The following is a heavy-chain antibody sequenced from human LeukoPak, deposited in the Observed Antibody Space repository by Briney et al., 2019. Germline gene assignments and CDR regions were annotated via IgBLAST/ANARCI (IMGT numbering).Heavy chain of an antibody. CDR1: GFTFSSYD. CDR2: IGTAGDT. Sequence: GGSLRLSCAASGFTFSSYDMHWVRQATGKGLEWVSAIGTAGDTYYPGSVKGRFTISRENAKNSLYLQMNSLRAGDTAVYYCAREGPSGAAARRWYYFDYWGQGTLVTVSS. V-gene: IGHV3-13*01. D-gene: IGHD6-13*01. J-gene: IGHJ4*02. CDR3: AREGPSGAAARRWYYFDY.